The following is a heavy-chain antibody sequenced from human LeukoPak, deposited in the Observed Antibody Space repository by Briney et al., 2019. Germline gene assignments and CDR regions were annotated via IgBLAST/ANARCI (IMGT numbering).Heavy chain of an antibody. CDR2: IKRDGSEK. J-gene: IGHJ4*02. D-gene: IGHD6-19*01. Sequence: AGSLRLSCAASGFTFSSYSMNWVRQAPGKGLEWVANIKRDGSEKYYVDSVKGRFTISRDNAKNSLDLQMNSLRVEDTAVYYCARLGPASSGWPESFDYWGQGTLVTVSS. CDR1: GFTFSSYS. CDR3: ARLGPASSGWPESFDY. V-gene: IGHV3-7*03.